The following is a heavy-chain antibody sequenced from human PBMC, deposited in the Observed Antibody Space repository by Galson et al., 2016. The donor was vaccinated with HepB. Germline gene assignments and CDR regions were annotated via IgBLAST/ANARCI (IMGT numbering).Heavy chain of an antibody. V-gene: IGHV4-31*03. D-gene: IGHD1-14*01. CDR2: IYYNGNT. J-gene: IGHJ4*02. CDR3: AREGNQGQSFDY. CDR1: GASISRGGDY. Sequence: TLSLTCTVSGASISRGGDYWTWIRQHPGKGLEWIAYIYYNGNTYYNPSLRSRLTISLDTSKNQFSLKLNSVTAADTAVYYCAREGNQGQSFDYWGQGAPVPVSS.